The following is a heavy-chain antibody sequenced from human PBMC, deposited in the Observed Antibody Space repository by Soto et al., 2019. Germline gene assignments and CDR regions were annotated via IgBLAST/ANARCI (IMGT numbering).Heavy chain of an antibody. Sequence: GGSLRLSCAASGFTFSSYSMNWVRQAPGKGLEWVSSISSSSSYIYYADSVKGRFTISRDNAKNSLYLQMNSLRAEDTAVYYCARGLGVGAYYYYGMDVWGQGTTVTVSS. J-gene: IGHJ6*02. D-gene: IGHD1-26*01. V-gene: IGHV3-21*01. CDR3: ARGLGVGAYYYYGMDV. CDR1: GFTFSSYS. CDR2: ISSSSSYI.